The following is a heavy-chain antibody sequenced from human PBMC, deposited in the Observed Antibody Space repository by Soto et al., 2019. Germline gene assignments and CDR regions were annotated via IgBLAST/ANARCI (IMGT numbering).Heavy chain of an antibody. CDR2: IYYIGST. J-gene: IGHJ4*02. V-gene: IGHV4-59*01. CDR1: GGSISSYY. Sequence: SETLSLTCTVSGGSISSYYWSWIRQPPGKGLEWIGYIYYIGSTNYNPSLKSRVTISVDTSKNQFSLKLSSVTAADTAVYYCARDGYYFDSSGYHRVYYFDYWGQGTLVTVSS. D-gene: IGHD3-22*01. CDR3: ARDGYYFDSSGYHRVYYFDY.